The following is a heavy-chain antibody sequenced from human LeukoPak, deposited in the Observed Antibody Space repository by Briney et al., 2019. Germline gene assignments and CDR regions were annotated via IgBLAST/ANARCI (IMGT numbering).Heavy chain of an antibody. CDR1: GYTFTGYY. J-gene: IGHJ4*02. Sequence: ASVKVSCKASGYTFTGYYMHWLRQAPGHGLEWMGWINPNSGGTNYAQKFQGRVTMTRDTSISTAYMELSRLRSDDTAVYYCARDGCSSTSCYLWGQGTLVTVSS. V-gene: IGHV1-2*02. CDR2: INPNSGGT. D-gene: IGHD2-2*01. CDR3: ARDGCSSTSCYL.